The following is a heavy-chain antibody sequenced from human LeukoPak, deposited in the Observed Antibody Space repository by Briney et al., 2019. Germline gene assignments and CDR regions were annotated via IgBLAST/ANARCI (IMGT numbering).Heavy chain of an antibody. CDR3: ARGDCSSTSCPKGGVDY. CDR2: IYYSGST. V-gene: IGHV4-61*01. Sequence: PSETLSLTCTVSGGSVSSGSYYWSWIRQPPGKGLEWLGYIYYSGSTNYNPSLKSRVTISVDTSKNQFSLKLSSVTAADTAVYYCARGDCSSTSCPKGGVDYWGQGTLVTVSS. D-gene: IGHD2-2*01. J-gene: IGHJ4*02. CDR1: GGSVSSGSYY.